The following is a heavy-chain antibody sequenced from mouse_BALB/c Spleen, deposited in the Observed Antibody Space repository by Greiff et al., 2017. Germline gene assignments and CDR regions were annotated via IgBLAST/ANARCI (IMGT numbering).Heavy chain of an antibody. D-gene: IGHD2-14*01. CDR3: ARDYYRYDGLAY. CDR2: IDPSDSET. V-gene: IGHV1S126*01. J-gene: IGHJ3*01. CDR1: GYSFTSYW. Sequence: QVQLKQSGAELMKPGASVKISCKASGYSFTSYWMHWVKQRPGQGLEWIGMIDPSDSETRLNQKFKDKATLTVDKSSSTAYMQLSSPTSEDSAVYYCARDYYRYDGLAYWGQGTLVTVSA.